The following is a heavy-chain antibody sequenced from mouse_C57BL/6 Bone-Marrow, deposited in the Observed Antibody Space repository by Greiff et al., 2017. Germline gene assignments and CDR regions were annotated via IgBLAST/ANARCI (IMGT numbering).Heavy chain of an antibody. CDR3: ARSGPLGRSFDD. CDR1: GYTFTSYW. D-gene: IGHD4-1*01. CDR2: IYPTSGRN. V-gene: IGHV1-55*01. J-gene: IGHJ2*01. Sequence: QVQLQQPGAELVKPGASVKMSCKASGYTFTSYWITWVKQRPGQGLEWIGDIYPTSGRNYYNEKFKSKAILTVDTSSNTADMQLSSLTSEDSAVFYCARSGPLGRSFDDWGQGTTLTVSS.